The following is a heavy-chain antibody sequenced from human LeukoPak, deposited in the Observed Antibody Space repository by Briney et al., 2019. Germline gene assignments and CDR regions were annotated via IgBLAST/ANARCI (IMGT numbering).Heavy chain of an antibody. CDR1: GGSISSSSYY. Sequence: SETLSLTCTVSGGSISSSSYYWDWIRQSPGKGLEWIGNIYSGGSTYYTPSLKSRVTISVDTSKNQFSLKLSSVTAADTAVYYCAGRGSGWYGGAFDIWGQGTMVTVSS. J-gene: IGHJ3*02. CDR3: AGRGSGWYGGAFDI. D-gene: IGHD6-19*01. V-gene: IGHV4-39*07. CDR2: IYSGGST.